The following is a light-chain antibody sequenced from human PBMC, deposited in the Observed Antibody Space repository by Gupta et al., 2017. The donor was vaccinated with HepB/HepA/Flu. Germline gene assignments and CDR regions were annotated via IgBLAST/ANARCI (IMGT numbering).Light chain of an antibody. CDR2: GSR. Sequence: QSVLTQPPSVSGAPGPRVTISCTGSRSNIGAGYEVHWYQQLPGTAPKLLIYGSRYRPSGVPDRFSGSMSGTSASLAITGLQAEDEAEYYCQSYDSSLSGSLFGGGTKLTVL. CDR3: QSYDSSLSGSL. J-gene: IGLJ2*01. CDR1: RSNIGAGYE. V-gene: IGLV1-40*01.